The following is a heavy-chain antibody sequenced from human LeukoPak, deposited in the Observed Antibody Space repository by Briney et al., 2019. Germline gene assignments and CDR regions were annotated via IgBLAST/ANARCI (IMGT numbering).Heavy chain of an antibody. CDR2: IHPNSGGT. V-gene: IGHV1-2*02. J-gene: IGHJ5*02. D-gene: IGHD2-2*01. Sequence: GASVKVFCKASGYTFTGYYMHWVRQAPAQGLEWVGWIHPNSGGTNYAQKFQGRVTMTRDTSISTAYMELSRLRSDDTAVYYCARYGCSSTSCYLGWFDPWGQGTLVTVSS. CDR3: ARYGCSSTSCYLGWFDP. CDR1: GYTFTGYY.